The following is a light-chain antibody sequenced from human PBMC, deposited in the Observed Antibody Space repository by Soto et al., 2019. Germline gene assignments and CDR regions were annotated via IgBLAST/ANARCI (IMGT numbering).Light chain of an antibody. CDR1: QNIKNY. CDR3: LQSQSTPLT. Sequence: QMTQSPSSLSDSVGDRVTITCRASQNIKNYLICYQQRPGKAPRVVIFAATLLQSGVPSTVSASGAGTEFTLTISSLHPAECAHYDCLQSQSTPLTVG. V-gene: IGKV1-39*01. J-gene: IGKJ5*01. CDR2: AAT.